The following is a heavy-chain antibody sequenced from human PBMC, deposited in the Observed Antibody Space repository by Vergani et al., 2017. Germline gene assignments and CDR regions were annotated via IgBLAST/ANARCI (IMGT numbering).Heavy chain of an antibody. CDR2: ISSSSSTI. D-gene: IGHD2-15*01. CDR3: ANSPFLYCSGGSCSSY. Sequence: EVQLLESGGDLVQPGGSLRLSCAASGFTFSSYSMNWVRQAPGKGLEWVSYISSSSSTIYYADSVKGRFTISRDNAKNSLYLQMNSLRAEDTAVYYCANSPFLYCSGGSCSSYWGQGTLVTVSS. V-gene: IGHV3-48*01. J-gene: IGHJ4*02. CDR1: GFTFSSYS.